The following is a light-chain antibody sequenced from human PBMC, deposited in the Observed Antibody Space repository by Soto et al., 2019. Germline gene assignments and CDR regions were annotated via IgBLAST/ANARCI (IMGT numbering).Light chain of an antibody. CDR3: QSYDSSLSGSNV. CDR2: EVT. J-gene: IGLJ1*01. CDR1: SSDVGAYDY. V-gene: IGLV2-8*01. Sequence: QSALTQPPSASGSPGQSVTISCTGTSSDVGAYDYVFWYQRHPGRAPKLIISEVTKRPSGVPDRFSGSKSGNTASLTVSGLQADDEAEYYCQSYDSSLSGSNVFGTGTKLTVL.